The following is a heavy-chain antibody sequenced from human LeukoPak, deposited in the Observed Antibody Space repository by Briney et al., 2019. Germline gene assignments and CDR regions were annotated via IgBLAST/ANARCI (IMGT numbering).Heavy chain of an antibody. CDR1: GISLRTSGMG. CDR2: IYWDDEK. V-gene: IGHV2-5*02. J-gene: IGHJ4*02. Sequence: SGPALVKPTQTLTLTCTIPGISLRTSGMGVAWIRQPPGKDLEWLAVIYWDDEKHYSPALKSRLTIIQDTSNNQAVLIMSNMDPVDTATYYCVRAIARGVLREFDYWGQGTLVTVSS. D-gene: IGHD3-10*01. CDR3: VRAIARGVLREFDY.